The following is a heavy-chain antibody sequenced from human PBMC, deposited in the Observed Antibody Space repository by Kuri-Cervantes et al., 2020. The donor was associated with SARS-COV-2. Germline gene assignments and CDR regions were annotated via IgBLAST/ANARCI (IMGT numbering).Heavy chain of an antibody. V-gene: IGHV4-59*12. J-gene: IGHJ4*02. Sequence: GSLRLSCTVSGGSISSYYWSWIRQPPGKGLEWIGYIYYSGSTNYNPSLKSRVTISVDTSKNQFSLKLSSVTAADTAVYYCARSVRFGEYYFDYWGQGTLVTVSS. CDR2: IYYSGST. CDR1: GGSISSYY. CDR3: ARSVRFGEYYFDY. D-gene: IGHD3-10*01.